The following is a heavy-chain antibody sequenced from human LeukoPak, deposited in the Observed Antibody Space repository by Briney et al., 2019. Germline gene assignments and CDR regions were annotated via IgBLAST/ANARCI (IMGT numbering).Heavy chain of an antibody. CDR3: ARSYYDILTGYGEVDY. CDR2: IGGSNGIT. CDR1: RFTFNSYA. Sequence: GGSLRLSCAASRFTFNSYAMSWVRQAPGKGLEWVSVIGGSNGITFYVGSVKGRFTISRDNSKDTLSLQMNSLRAGDTAVYYCARSYYDILTGYGEVDYWGQGTLVTVSS. D-gene: IGHD3-9*01. V-gene: IGHV3-23*01. J-gene: IGHJ4*02.